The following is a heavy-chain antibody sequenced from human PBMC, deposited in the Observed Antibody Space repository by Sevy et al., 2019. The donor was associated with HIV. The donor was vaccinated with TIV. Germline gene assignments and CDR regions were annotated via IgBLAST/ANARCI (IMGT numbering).Heavy chain of an antibody. CDR2: ISGSGGST. D-gene: IGHD5-18*01. CDR3: AKEGYSYGPSFDY. J-gene: IGHJ4*02. CDR1: GFTFSSYA. Sequence: LSLTCAASGFTFSSYAMSWVRQAPGKGLEWVSAISGSGGSTYYTESVKGRFTISRDNSKNTLYLQMNSLRAEDTAVYYCAKEGYSYGPSFDYWGQGTLVTVSS. V-gene: IGHV3-23*01.